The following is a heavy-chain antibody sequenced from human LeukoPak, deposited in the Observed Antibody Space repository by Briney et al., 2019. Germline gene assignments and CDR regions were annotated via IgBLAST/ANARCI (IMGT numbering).Heavy chain of an antibody. CDR3: ARVASSGYYPYYYYMDV. J-gene: IGHJ6*03. V-gene: IGHV3-74*01. D-gene: IGHD3-22*01. Sequence: PGGSLRLSCAASGFTFSSYWMHWVRQAPGKGLVWVSRINSDGSSTSYADSVKGRFTISRDNAKNTLYLQMNSLRAEDTAVYYCARVASSGYYPYYYYMDVWGKGTTVTISS. CDR1: GFTFSSYW. CDR2: INSDGSST.